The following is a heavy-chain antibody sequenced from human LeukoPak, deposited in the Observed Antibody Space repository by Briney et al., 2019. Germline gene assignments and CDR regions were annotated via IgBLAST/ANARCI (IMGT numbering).Heavy chain of an antibody. D-gene: IGHD5-24*01. V-gene: IGHV4-59*12. Sequence: SETLSLTCNVSGGSISSYYWSWIRQPPGKGLEWIGDIFYSGITNYNPSLKSRATISVDTSKNQFSLKLSSVTAADTAVYYCAREMATISGVFDIWGQGEMVTVSS. CDR1: GGSISSYY. CDR3: AREMATISGVFDI. CDR2: IFYSGIT. J-gene: IGHJ3*02.